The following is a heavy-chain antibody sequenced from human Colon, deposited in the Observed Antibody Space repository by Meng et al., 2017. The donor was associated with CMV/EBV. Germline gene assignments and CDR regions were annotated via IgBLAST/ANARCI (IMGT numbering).Heavy chain of an antibody. Sequence: VQLVRSGAEGKKPGASVKVSCKASGYTFTNYGIGWVRQAPGQGLEWMGWISAYTGDTYYAQKFQGRVTMTTDTSTSTAYMELRSLRSDDTAVYYCVRESQSGSYIYLQHWGQGTLVTVSS. J-gene: IGHJ1*01. CDR3: VRESQSGSYIYLQH. V-gene: IGHV1-18*01. CDR2: ISAYTGDT. CDR1: GYTFTNYG. D-gene: IGHD1-26*01.